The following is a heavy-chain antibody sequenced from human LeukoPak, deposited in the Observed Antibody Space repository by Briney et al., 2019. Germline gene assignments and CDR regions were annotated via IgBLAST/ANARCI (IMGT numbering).Heavy chain of an antibody. V-gene: IGHV1-69*05. J-gene: IGHJ4*02. CDR3: ARDHTVTTVVVKYDY. CDR1: GGTFSSYA. CDR2: IIPIFGTA. D-gene: IGHD4-17*01. Sequence: ASVKVSCKASGGTFSSYAISWVRQAPGQGLEWMGRIIPIFGTANYAQKFQGRVTITTDESTSTAYMELSSLRSEDTAVYYCARDHTVTTVVVKYDYWGQGTLVTVSS.